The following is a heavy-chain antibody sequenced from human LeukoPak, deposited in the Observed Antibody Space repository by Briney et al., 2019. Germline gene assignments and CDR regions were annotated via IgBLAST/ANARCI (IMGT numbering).Heavy chain of an antibody. CDR3: AKTGGSQDIDY. V-gene: IGHV3-30-3*02. Sequence: GGSLRLSCAASGFTFSSYTMHWVRQAPGKGLEWVTFISYNGSNKYYADSVKGRFTISRDNSKNTLYLQMNSLRAEDTAVYYCAKTGGSQDIDYWGQGTQVTVSS. CDR2: ISYNGSNK. J-gene: IGHJ4*02. CDR1: GFTFSSYT. D-gene: IGHD1-26*01.